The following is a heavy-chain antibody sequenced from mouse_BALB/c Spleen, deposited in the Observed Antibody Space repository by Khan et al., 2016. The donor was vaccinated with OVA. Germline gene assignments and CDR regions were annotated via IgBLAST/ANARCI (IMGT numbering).Heavy chain of an antibody. CDR3: ARPPYFSYVIGY. CDR1: GYTFTNYG. D-gene: IGHD2-10*01. Sequence: QIQLVQSGPELKKPGETVKISCKASGYTFTNYGMNWVKQAPGRGLKWMGWINTYTGEPTYADDFKGRFVFSLENSASTAYLQINNLKNEDTATSFCARPPYFSYVIGYWGQGTSGTVSA. V-gene: IGHV9-3-1*01. J-gene: IGHJ4*01. CDR2: INTYTGEP.